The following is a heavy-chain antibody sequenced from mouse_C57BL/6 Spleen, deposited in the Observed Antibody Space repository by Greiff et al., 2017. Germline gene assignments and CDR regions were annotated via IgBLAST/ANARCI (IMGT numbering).Heavy chain of an antibody. D-gene: IGHD2-5*01. CDR1: GYTFTSYT. J-gene: IGHJ4*01. CDR3: ARCDRNYSNTYYAMDY. CDR2: INPSSGYT. V-gene: IGHV1-4*01. Sequence: LQQSGAELARPGASVKMSCKASGYTFTSYTMHWVKQRPGQGLEWIGYINPSSGYTKYTQKFKDKATLTADKSSSTAYMQLSSLTSEDSAVYYCARCDRNYSNTYYAMDYWGQGTSVTVSS.